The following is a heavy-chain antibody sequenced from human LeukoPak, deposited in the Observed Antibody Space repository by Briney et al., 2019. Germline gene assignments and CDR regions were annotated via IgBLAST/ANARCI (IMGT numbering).Heavy chain of an antibody. CDR3: AGHDYYGSGSYR. V-gene: IGHV4-59*08. CDR2: MYYSGST. CDR1: GGSISSYQ. Sequence: SETLSLTCTVSGGSISSYQWSWIRQPPGKGLEWIGYMYYSGSTKYNPSLKSPVTISGDTSKNQFSLKLISVTAADAAVYYCAGHDYYGSGSYRWGQGTLVTVSS. D-gene: IGHD3-10*01. J-gene: IGHJ5*02.